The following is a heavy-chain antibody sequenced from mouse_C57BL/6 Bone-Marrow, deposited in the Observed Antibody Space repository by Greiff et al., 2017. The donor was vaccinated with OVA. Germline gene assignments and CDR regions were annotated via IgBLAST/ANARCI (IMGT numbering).Heavy chain of an antibody. D-gene: IGHD1-1*01. CDR3: ARDDHYYGSPFAY. V-gene: IGHV5-17*01. Sequence: DVKLVESGGGLVKPGGSLKLSCAASGFTFSDYGMHWVRQAPEKGLEWVAYISSGSSTIYYADTVKGRFTISRDNAKNTLFLQMTSLRSEDTAMYYCARDDHYYGSPFAYWGQGTLVTVSA. J-gene: IGHJ3*01. CDR2: ISSGSSTI. CDR1: GFTFSDYG.